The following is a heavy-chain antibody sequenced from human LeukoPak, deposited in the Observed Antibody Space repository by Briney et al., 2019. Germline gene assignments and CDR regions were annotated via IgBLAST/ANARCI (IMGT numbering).Heavy chain of an antibody. J-gene: IGHJ5*02. D-gene: IGHD4-23*01. CDR1: GYTFTSYD. Sequence: ASVKVSCKASGYTFTSYDINWVRQATGQGLEWVGWMNPNSGNTGYAQKFQGRVTMTRNTSISTAYMELSSLRSEDTAVYYCASRIDYGGNPTLAFDPWGQGTLVTVSS. V-gene: IGHV1-8*01. CDR3: ASRIDYGGNPTLAFDP. CDR2: MNPNSGNT.